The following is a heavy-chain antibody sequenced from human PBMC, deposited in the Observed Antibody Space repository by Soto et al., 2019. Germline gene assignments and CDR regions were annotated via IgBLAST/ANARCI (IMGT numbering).Heavy chain of an antibody. V-gene: IGHV1-18*01. D-gene: IGHD4-4*01. J-gene: IGHJ6*02. CDR3: AWTTVSMDPGNYGMDV. CDR1: GYTFTSYG. CDR2: ISAYNGNT. Sequence: ASVKVSCKASGYTFTSYGISWVRQAPGQGLEWMGWISAYNGNTNYAQKLQGRVTMTTDTSTSTAYMELRSLRSDDTAVYYCAWTTVSMDPGNYGMDVWGQGTTVTVYS.